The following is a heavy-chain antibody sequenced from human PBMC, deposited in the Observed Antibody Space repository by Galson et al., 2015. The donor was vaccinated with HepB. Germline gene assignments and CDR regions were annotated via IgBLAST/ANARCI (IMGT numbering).Heavy chain of an antibody. V-gene: IGHV3-7*03. Sequence: SLRLSCAASGFTFSSYWMSWVRQAPGKGLEWVANIKQDGSEKYYVDSVKGRFTISRDNAKNSLYLQMNSLRAEDTAVYYCAKEGPEAAAGDYWGQGTLVTVSS. CDR2: IKQDGSEK. J-gene: IGHJ4*02. CDR3: AKEGPEAAAGDY. CDR1: GFTFSSYW. D-gene: IGHD6-13*01.